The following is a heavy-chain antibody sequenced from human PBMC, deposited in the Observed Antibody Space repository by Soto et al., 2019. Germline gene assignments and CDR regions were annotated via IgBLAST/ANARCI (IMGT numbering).Heavy chain of an antibody. J-gene: IGHJ6*02. D-gene: IGHD3-3*01. Sequence: AASVKVSCKASGYTFTSYDINWVRQATGQGLEWMGWMNPNSGNTGYAQKFQGRVTMTRNTSISTAYMELSSLRSEDTAVYYCARLITIFGVVYGMDVWGQGTTVTVSS. V-gene: IGHV1-8*01. CDR2: MNPNSGNT. CDR3: ARLITIFGVVYGMDV. CDR1: GYTFTSYD.